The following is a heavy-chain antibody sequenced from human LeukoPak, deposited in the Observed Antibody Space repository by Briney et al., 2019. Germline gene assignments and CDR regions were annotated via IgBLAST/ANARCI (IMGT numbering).Heavy chain of an antibody. CDR3: ARGPWSIVVVPAAMLPKKRWFDP. CDR1: GGSISSSSYY. J-gene: IGHJ5*02. Sequence: PSETLSLTCTVSGGSISSSSYYWGWIRQPPGKGLEWIGRIYYSGSTYYNPSLKSRVTISVDTSKNQFSLKLSSVTAADTAVYYCARGPWSIVVVPAAMLPKKRWFDPWGQGTLVTVSS. D-gene: IGHD2-2*01. V-gene: IGHV4-39*07. CDR2: IYYSGST.